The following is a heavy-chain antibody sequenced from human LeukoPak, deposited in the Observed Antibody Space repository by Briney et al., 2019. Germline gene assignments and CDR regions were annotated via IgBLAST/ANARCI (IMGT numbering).Heavy chain of an antibody. CDR3: VKDNRDARDFYYGSGNYELMGPFDY. Sequence: GGSLRLSCAASGFTFSSYSMNWVRQAPGKGLEWVSSISSSSSYIYYADSVKGRFTISRDNAKNSLYLQMNSLRAEDTALYYCVKDNRDARDFYYGSGNYELMGPFDYWGQGTLVTVSS. V-gene: IGHV3-21*04. CDR1: GFTFSSYS. CDR2: ISSSSSYI. D-gene: IGHD3-10*01. J-gene: IGHJ4*02.